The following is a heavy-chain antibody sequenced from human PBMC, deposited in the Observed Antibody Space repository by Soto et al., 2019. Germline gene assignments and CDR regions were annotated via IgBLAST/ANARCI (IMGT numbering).Heavy chain of an antibody. D-gene: IGHD3-16*01. J-gene: IGHJ4*02. V-gene: IGHV4-4*02. CDR3: ARGGLTWGEY. CDR2: IFHNGTT. Sequence: QLQLQESGPGLVKPSGTLSLTCAVSGGSVSSLNWWSWVRQSPGKGLEWIGEIFHNGTTNYNPSLKSRVTISIDKSKNQFSLNLSSVTVADTAVYYCARGGLTWGEYWGQGALVTVCS. CDR1: GGSVSSLNW.